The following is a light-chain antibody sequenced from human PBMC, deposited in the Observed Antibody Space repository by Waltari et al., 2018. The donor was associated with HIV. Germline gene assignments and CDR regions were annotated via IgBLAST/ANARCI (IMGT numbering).Light chain of an antibody. J-gene: IGLJ2*01. Sequence: QSVLPQPPSASGPPGQRVTISCSGSSSNLGSNTVNWYQQLPGTAPKLLIYSNNQRPSGVPDRFSGSKSGTSASLAISGLQSEDEADYYCAAWDDSLNGPVFGGGTKLTVL. CDR3: AAWDDSLNGPV. CDR2: SNN. CDR1: SSNLGSNT. V-gene: IGLV1-44*01.